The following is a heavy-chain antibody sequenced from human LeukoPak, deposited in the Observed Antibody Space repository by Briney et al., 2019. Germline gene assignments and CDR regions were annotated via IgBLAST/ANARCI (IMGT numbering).Heavy chain of an antibody. V-gene: IGHV3-48*01. D-gene: IGHD3-9*01. Sequence: GGSLRLSCAASGFTFGTFSMNWVRQAPGKGLEWISYISSSSTTVYYTDSVKGRLTISRDNAKNSLYLQMSSLRAEDTAVYYCARDSGGYDILTGHYLGFDYWGQGTLVTVSS. CDR3: ARDSGGYDILTGHYLGFDY. J-gene: IGHJ4*02. CDR2: ISSSSTTV. CDR1: GFTFGTFS.